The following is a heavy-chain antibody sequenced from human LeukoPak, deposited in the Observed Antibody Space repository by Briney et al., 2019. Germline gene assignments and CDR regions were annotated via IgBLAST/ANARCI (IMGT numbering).Heavy chain of an antibody. CDR2: ISGSGGST. Sequence: GGSLRLSCAASGFTFSSYAMSWVRQAPGKGLEWVSAISGSGGSTYYADSVKGRFTISRDNSKNTLYLQMNSLRAEDTAVCYCANIDRIVGATSPGTYYFDYWGQGTLVTVSS. D-gene: IGHD1-26*01. CDR1: GFTFSSYA. J-gene: IGHJ4*02. V-gene: IGHV3-23*01. CDR3: ANIDRIVGATSPGTYYFDY.